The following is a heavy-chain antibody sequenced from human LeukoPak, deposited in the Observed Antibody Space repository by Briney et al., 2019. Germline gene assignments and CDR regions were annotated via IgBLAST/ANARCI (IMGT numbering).Heavy chain of an antibody. CDR3: ARDSGYSYADDY. CDR1: GFTFRSYA. Sequence: GGSLRLSCAASGFTFRSYAMQWVRQAPGKGLDWVSYITYNSGTIFYADSVKGRFTISRDNAKDSLYLQMSSLRDEDTAVYYCARDSGYSYADDYWGQGTLVTVSS. J-gene: IGHJ4*02. D-gene: IGHD5-18*01. V-gene: IGHV3-48*02. CDR2: ITYNSGTI.